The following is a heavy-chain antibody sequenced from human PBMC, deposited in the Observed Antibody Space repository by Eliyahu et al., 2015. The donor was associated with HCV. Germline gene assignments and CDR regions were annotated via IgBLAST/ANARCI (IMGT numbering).Heavy chain of an antibody. D-gene: IGHD4-17*01. CDR2: IYYSGSP. J-gene: IGHJ4*02. Sequence: QLQLQESGPGLVKPSETLSLTCTVSGXSXSXSSYYWXWIRHPPGKGLXWXGSIYYSGSPYYNPSLKSRVTISVDTSKNQFSLKLSSVTAADTAVYYCARLSDPYGDYGGGYFDYWGQGTLVTVSS. CDR1: GXSXSXSSYY. CDR3: ARLSDPYGDYGGGYFDY. V-gene: IGHV4-39*01.